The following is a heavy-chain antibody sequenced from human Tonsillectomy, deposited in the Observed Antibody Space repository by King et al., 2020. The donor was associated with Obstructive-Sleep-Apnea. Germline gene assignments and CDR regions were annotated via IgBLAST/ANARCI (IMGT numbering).Heavy chain of an antibody. CDR3: ARDLVTAASSD. D-gene: IGHD6-13*01. V-gene: IGHV1-18*01. CDR1: GYTFTSYG. Sequence: HVQLVQSGAEVKKPGASVKVSCKTSGYTFTSYGISWVRQAPGQGLEWIGWISGYNGNTNYAQKFQDRVTMTTDTSTTTVDMELTSLRSDDTAVYYCARDLVTAASSDWGQGTLVTVSS. CDR2: ISGYNGNT. J-gene: IGHJ4*02.